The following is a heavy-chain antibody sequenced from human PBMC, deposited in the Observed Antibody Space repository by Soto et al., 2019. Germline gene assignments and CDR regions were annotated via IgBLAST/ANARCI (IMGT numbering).Heavy chain of an antibody. CDR2: ISSSSSTI. CDR3: ARTHITMVRGATSWVDY. Sequence: GGSLRLSCAASGFTFSSYSMNWVRQAPGKGLEWVSYISSSSSTIYYADSVKGRFTISRDNAKNSLYLQMNSLRDEDTAVYYCARTHITMVRGATSWVDYWGQGTLVTVSS. D-gene: IGHD3-10*01. V-gene: IGHV3-48*02. CDR1: GFTFSSYS. J-gene: IGHJ4*02.